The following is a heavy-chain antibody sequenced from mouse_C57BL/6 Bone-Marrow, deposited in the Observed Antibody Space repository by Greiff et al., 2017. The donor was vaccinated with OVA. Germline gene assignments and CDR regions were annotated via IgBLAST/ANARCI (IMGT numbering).Heavy chain of an antibody. CDR2: IWRGGST. V-gene: IGHV2-5*01. CDR3: AKPIYYVGNYYAMDY. Sequence: QVQLQQSGPGLVQPSQSLSITCTVSGFSLTSYGVHWVRQSPGKGLEWLGVIWRGGSTDYNAAFMSRLSITKDNSKSQVFCKMNSLQADDTAIYYGAKPIYYVGNYYAMDYWGQGTSVTVSS. D-gene: IGHD1-1*02. CDR1: GFSLTSYG. J-gene: IGHJ4*01.